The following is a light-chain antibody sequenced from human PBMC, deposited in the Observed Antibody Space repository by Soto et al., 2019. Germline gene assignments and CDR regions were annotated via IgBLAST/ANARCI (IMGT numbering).Light chain of an antibody. J-gene: IGKJ1*01. Sequence: DIQMTQAPSTLSACVGDRGTITCRSSQNISRFLNWYQQKQGKAPNLVIYAVSSLQTGVPSRFTGSGSGTDFTLTISSLQPADFATYFCQQSYNPPPTFGQGTKVDIK. CDR2: AVS. V-gene: IGKV1-39*01. CDR1: QNISRF. CDR3: QQSYNPPPT.